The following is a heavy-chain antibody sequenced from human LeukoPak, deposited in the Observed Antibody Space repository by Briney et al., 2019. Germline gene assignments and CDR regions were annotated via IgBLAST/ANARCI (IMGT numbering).Heavy chain of an antibody. Sequence: HPGGSLRLSCAASGFTFSSYDMHWVRQVTGEGLEWVSSIGTAGDTYFPGSVKGRFTISRENAKNSLYLQMNSLRAGDTAVYYCARGVRRPDSGSYSIRYFDYWGQGTLVTVSS. CDR2: IGTAGDT. J-gene: IGHJ4*02. CDR3: ARGVRRPDSGSYSIRYFDY. CDR1: GFTFSSYD. D-gene: IGHD3-10*01. V-gene: IGHV3-13*01.